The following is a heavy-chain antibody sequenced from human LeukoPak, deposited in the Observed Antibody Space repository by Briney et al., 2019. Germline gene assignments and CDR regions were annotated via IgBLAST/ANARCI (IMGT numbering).Heavy chain of an antibody. V-gene: IGHV5-51*01. D-gene: IGHD3-9*01. CDR1: GYSFTSYW. Sequence: GESLKISCKGSGYSFTSYWISWVRQMPGKGLEWMGIIYPGDSDTGYSPSFQGQVTFSADKSISTAYLQWSSLKASDTAMYYCARRYNNYDILTDSYRGYYFDYWGQGTLVTVSS. CDR3: ARRYNNYDILTDSYRGYYFDY. J-gene: IGHJ4*02. CDR2: IYPGDSDT.